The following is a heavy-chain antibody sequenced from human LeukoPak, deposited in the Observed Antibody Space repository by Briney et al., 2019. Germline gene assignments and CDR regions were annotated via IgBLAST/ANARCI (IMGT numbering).Heavy chain of an antibody. J-gene: IGHJ4*02. CDR3: ARVDRDAEEDFDY. CDR2: IIPILDVA. Sequence: SVKVSCKASGGTFSTNAISWVRQAPGQGLEWMGRIIPILDVANYAQKFQGRVTIAADESTSTAYLELSTLRSEDTAVYYCARVDRDAEEDFDYWGQGTRVTVSS. CDR1: GGTFSTNA. V-gene: IGHV1-69*04. D-gene: IGHD5-24*01.